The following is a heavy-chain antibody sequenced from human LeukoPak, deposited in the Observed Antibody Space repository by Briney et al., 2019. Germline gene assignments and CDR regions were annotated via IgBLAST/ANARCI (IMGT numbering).Heavy chain of an antibody. CDR2: ISSGGSTI. Sequence: KPGGSLRLSCAASGFTFSDYYMSWIRQAPGKGLERVSYISSGGSTIYYADSVKGRFTISRDNAKNSLYLQMNSLRAEDTAVYYCARGKVDFWSGFAFDIWGQGTMVTVSS. CDR3: ARGKVDFWSGFAFDI. V-gene: IGHV3-11*04. J-gene: IGHJ3*02. D-gene: IGHD3-3*01. CDR1: GFTFSDYY.